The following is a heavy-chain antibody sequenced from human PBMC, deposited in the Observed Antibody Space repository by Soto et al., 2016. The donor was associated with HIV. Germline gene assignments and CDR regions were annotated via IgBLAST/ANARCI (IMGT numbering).Heavy chain of an antibody. D-gene: IGHD6-19*01. V-gene: IGHV3-9*01. Sequence: EVQLVESGGGLVQPGRSLRLSCAASGFSFDEYAMHWVRQVPGKGLEWVSGISWNSGNIGYADSVKGRFTISRDNAKNSLVLQMNSLRPEDTAFYYCVKDNSGWYYSDYWGQGTLVTVSS. CDR1: GFSFDEYA. CDR3: VKDNSGWYYSDY. J-gene: IGHJ4*02. CDR2: ISWNSGNI.